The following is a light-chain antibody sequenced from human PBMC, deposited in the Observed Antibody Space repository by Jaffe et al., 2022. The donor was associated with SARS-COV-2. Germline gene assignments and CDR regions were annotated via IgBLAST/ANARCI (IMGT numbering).Light chain of an antibody. CDR1: QSVTNSY. CDR3: QQYGNSPYT. V-gene: IGKV3-20*01. J-gene: IGKJ2*01. Sequence: EIVLTQSPGTLSLSPGERATLSCRASQSVTNSYLTWYQHKPGQAPRLLIFGASSRAPGIPDRFSGSGSGTDFTLTISRLEPEDYAVYYCQQYGNSPYTFGQGTKLEIK. CDR2: GAS.